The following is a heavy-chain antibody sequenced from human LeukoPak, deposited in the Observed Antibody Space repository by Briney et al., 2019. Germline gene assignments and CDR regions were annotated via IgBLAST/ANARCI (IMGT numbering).Heavy chain of an antibody. Sequence: GGSLRLSCAASGFTFSSYSMNWVRQAPGKGLEWVSYISSSSSTIYYADSVKGRFTISRDNAKNSLYLQMNSLRAEDTAVYYCARAWAVRSDSSGYWGQGTLVTVSS. D-gene: IGHD3-22*01. CDR1: GFTFSSYS. J-gene: IGHJ4*02. CDR3: ARAWAVRSDSSGY. V-gene: IGHV3-48*01. CDR2: ISSSSSTI.